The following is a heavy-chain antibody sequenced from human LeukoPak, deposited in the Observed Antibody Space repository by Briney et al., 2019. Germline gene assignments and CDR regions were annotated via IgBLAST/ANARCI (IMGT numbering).Heavy chain of an antibody. CDR1: GYTFTSYY. CDR2: INPSGGST. Sequence: GASVKVSCKASGYTFTSYYMHWVRQAPGQGLEWMGIINPSGGSTSYAQKFQGRVTMTRDTSTSTVYMELSSLRSEDTAMYYCARDRPGIGYFDLWGRGTLVTVSS. V-gene: IGHV1-46*03. CDR3: ARDRPGIGYFDL. D-gene: IGHD1-14*01. J-gene: IGHJ2*01.